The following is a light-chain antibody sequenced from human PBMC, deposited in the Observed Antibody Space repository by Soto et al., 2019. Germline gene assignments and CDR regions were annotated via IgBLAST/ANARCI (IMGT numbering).Light chain of an antibody. Sequence: DIQITQSPSSLSASVGDRVTITCRATQSISRSLNWYQQKPGKAPELLIYAASSLQSGVPSRFSGSGSGTDFTLTISSLQPEDSATYYCQQSYSALVAFGQGTKVDIK. J-gene: IGKJ1*01. CDR1: QSISRS. CDR2: AAS. V-gene: IGKV1-39*01. CDR3: QQSYSALVA.